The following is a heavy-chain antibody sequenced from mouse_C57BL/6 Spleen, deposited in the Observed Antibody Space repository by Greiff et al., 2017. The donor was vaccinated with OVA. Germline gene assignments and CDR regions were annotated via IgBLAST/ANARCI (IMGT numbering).Heavy chain of an antibody. CDR2: IDPSDSYT. D-gene: IGHD1-3*01. J-gene: IGHJ2*01. Sequence: QVHVKQPGAELVMPGASVKLSCKASGYTFTSYWMHWVKQRPGQGLEWIGEIDPSDSYTNYNQKFKGKSTLTVDKSSSTAYMQLSSLTSEDSAVYYCARGDNLYYFDYWGQGTTLTVSS. CDR1: GYTFTSYW. V-gene: IGHV1-69*01. CDR3: ARGDNLYYFDY.